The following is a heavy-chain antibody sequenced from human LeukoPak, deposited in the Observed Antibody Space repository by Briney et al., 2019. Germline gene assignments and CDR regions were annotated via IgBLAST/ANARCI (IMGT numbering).Heavy chain of an antibody. CDR3: VRDLHYSRLDY. J-gene: IGHJ4*02. CDR2: INPDESEK. D-gene: IGHD4-11*01. Sequence: GGSLRLSCAVSGLSFSTSWMDWVRQAPGKGLEWVASINPDESEKYSAGSVKGRFTISRDNAKDSLFLQMENLRVEDTAFYYCVRDLHYSRLDYWGQGMLVAVSS. CDR1: GLSFSTSW. V-gene: IGHV3-7*01.